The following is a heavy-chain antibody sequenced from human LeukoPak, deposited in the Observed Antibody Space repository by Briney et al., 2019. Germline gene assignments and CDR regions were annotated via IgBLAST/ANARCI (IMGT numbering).Heavy chain of an antibody. CDR2: ISSSGGGT. CDR1: GFTFSSYA. J-gene: IGHJ4*02. Sequence: GGSLRLSCAASGFTFSSYAMSWVRQAPGKGLEWVSTISSSGGGTYYADSVKGRFTLSRDNSMNTLYLQMNSLRAEDTAVYYCAKDVESGRSADYWGQGTLVTVSS. V-gene: IGHV3-23*01. D-gene: IGHD3-10*01. CDR3: AKDVESGRSADY.